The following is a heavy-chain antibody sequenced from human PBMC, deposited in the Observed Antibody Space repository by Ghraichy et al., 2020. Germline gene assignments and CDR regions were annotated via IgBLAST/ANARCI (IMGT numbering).Heavy chain of an antibody. CDR2: INSNGSST. CDR1: GFTFSSYW. J-gene: IGHJ6*02. CDR3: ARDLLRFLEWWNGMDV. Sequence: GGSLRLSCAASGFTFSSYWMHWVRQAPGKGLVWVSRINSNGSSTSYADSVKGRFTISRDNAKNTLYLQMNSLRAEDTAVYYCARDLLRFLEWWNGMDVWGQGTTVTVSS. V-gene: IGHV3-74*01. D-gene: IGHD3-3*01.